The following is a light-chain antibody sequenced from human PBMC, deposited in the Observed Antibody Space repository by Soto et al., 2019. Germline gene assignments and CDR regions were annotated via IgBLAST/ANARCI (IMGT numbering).Light chain of an antibody. CDR3: QQTYSTPLT. CDR1: QSIRSN. V-gene: IGKV3D-15*01. CDR2: GAS. Sequence: EIVMTQSPPILSVSPGERAALSCRASQSIRSNLAWYQQKPGQAPRLLIYGASTRATGIPDRFSGSGSGTDFTLTISSLQPEDFATYYCQQTYSTPLTFGGGTKVDIK. J-gene: IGKJ4*01.